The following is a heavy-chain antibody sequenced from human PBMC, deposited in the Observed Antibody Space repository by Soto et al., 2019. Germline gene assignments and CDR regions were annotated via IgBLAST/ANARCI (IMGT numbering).Heavy chain of an antibody. CDR1: GYTFTGFS. Sequence: SVKVSCKASGYTFTGFSLHWVRQAPGQGLEWMGGIIPIFGTANYAQKFQGRVTITADESTSTAYMELSSLRSEDTAVYYCASSYCGGDCYFDYWGQGTLVSVSS. CDR3: ASSYCGGDCYFDY. J-gene: IGHJ4*02. V-gene: IGHV1-69*13. D-gene: IGHD2-21*02. CDR2: IIPIFGTA.